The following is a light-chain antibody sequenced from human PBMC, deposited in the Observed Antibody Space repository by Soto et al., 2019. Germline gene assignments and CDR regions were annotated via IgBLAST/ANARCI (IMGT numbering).Light chain of an antibody. CDR3: CSYAGNRIFV. J-gene: IGLJ3*02. Sequence: QSALTQPRSVSGSPGQSVTISCTGTSSDVGCYNYVSWYQQHPGKAPKLMIYDVSKRPSGVPDRFSGSKSGNTASLTISGLRAEDEGNYHCCSYAGNRIFVFGGGTKLTVL. V-gene: IGLV2-11*01. CDR2: DVS. CDR1: SSDVGCYNY.